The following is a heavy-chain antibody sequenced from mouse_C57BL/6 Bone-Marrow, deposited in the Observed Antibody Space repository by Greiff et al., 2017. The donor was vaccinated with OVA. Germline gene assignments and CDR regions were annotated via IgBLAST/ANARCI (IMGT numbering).Heavy chain of an antibody. CDR2: ISYDGSN. CDR1: GYSITSGYY. V-gene: IGHV3-6*01. D-gene: IGHD2-12*01. CDR3: ARAYYSHYYAMDY. Sequence: VQLKESGPGLVKPSQSLSLTCSVTGYSITSGYYWNWIRQFPGNKLEWMGYISYDGSNNYNPSLKNRISITRDTSKNQFFLKLNSVTTEDTATYYCARAYYSHYYAMDYWGQGTSVTVSS. J-gene: IGHJ4*01.